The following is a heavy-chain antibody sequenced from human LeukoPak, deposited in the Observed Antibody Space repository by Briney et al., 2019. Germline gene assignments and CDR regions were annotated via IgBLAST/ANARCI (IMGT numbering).Heavy chain of an antibody. CDR2: INPSGGST. Sequence: ASVKVPCKASGYTFTSYYMHWVRQAPGQGLEWMGIINPSGGSTSYAQKFQGRVTMTRDTSTSTVYMELSSLRSEDTAVYYCARDCGRYFDWLFSRRGDAFDIWGQGTMVTVSS. J-gene: IGHJ3*02. D-gene: IGHD3-9*01. CDR1: GYTFTSYY. CDR3: ARDCGRYFDWLFSRRGDAFDI. V-gene: IGHV1-46*01.